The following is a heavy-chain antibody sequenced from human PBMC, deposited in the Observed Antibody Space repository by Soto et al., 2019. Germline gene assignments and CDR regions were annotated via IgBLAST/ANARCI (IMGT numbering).Heavy chain of an antibody. J-gene: IGHJ4*02. CDR2: TNEDGSTI. D-gene: IGHD3-22*01. CDR1: GFTFSSYW. Sequence: EVQLVESGGGLVQPGGSLRLSCAASGFTFSSYWMHWVRQAPGKGLVWVSRTNEDGSTINYADSVKGRFTISRDNAKNTLYLEMNSLRAEDTAVYYCVRDGLDYYDTERLYFDNWGQGTLVTVSS. V-gene: IGHV3-74*01. CDR3: VRDGLDYYDTERLYFDN.